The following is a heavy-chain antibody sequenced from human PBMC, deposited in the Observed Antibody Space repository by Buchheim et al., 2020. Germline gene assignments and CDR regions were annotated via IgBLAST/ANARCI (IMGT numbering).Heavy chain of an antibody. Sequence: QVQLVESGGGVVQPGRSLRLSCAASGFTFSSYAMHWVRQAPGKGLEWVAVISYDGSNKYYADSVKGRFTISRDNSKNTLYLQMNSLRAEDTAVYYCARDFPYCSSISCYFAYYYYYGMDVWGQGTT. CDR2: ISYDGSNK. CDR1: GFTFSSYA. J-gene: IGHJ6*02. V-gene: IGHV3-30*04. CDR3: ARDFPYCSSISCYFAYYYYYGMDV. D-gene: IGHD2-2*01.